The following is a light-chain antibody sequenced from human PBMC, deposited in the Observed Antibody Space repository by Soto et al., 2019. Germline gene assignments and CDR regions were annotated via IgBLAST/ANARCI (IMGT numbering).Light chain of an antibody. V-gene: IGKV1-39*01. J-gene: IGKJ5*01. CDR2: AAS. Sequence: DIQMTQSPSSLSASVGDRVTITCRASQSIRTYLNWYQQKQGKAPKLLIYAASSLQSGVPSRFSGSGSGTDFTLTISSLQADDFATYYCQLSDSSFTFGQGTRLEI. CDR3: QLSDSSFT. CDR1: QSIRTY.